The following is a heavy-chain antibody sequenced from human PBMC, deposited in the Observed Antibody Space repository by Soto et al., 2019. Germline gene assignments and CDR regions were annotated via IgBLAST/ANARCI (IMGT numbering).Heavy chain of an antibody. CDR1: GFTFDDYA. CDR3: AKDTRTSSWHLFDY. V-gene: IGHV3-9*01. Sequence: GGSLRLSCAASGFTFDDYAMHWVRQAPGKGLEWVSGISWNSGSIGYADSVKGRFTISRDNAKNSLYLQMNSLRAEDTALYYCAKDTRTSSWHLFDYWGQGTLVTVSS. CDR2: ISWNSGSI. J-gene: IGHJ4*02. D-gene: IGHD6-13*01.